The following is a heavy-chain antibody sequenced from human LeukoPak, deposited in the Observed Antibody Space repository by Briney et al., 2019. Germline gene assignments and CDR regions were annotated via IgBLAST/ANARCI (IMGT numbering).Heavy chain of an antibody. CDR2: INSDGSST. V-gene: IGHV3-74*01. Sequence: GGSLRLSCAASGFTFSSYWMHWVRQAPGKGLVWVSRINSDGSSTSYADSVKGRFTISRDNAKNTLYLQMNSLRAEDTAVYYCARERPSYDFWSGFLPSPYYYMDVWGKGTTVTVSS. CDR1: GFTFSSYW. J-gene: IGHJ6*03. CDR3: ARERPSYDFWSGFLPSPYYYMDV. D-gene: IGHD3-3*01.